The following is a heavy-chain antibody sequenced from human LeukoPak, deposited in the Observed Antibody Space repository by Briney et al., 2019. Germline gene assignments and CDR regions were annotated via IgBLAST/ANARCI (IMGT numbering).Heavy chain of an antibody. D-gene: IGHD4-17*01. CDR3: ARVGRYYGDYNEFY. Sequence: GGSLRLSCAASGFTFSSYAMSWVRQAPGKGLEWVSAISGSGGSTYYADSVKGRFTISRDNSKNTLYLQMNSLRAEDTAVYYCARVGRYYGDYNEFYWGQGTLVTVSS. V-gene: IGHV3-23*01. CDR1: GFTFSSYA. CDR2: ISGSGGST. J-gene: IGHJ4*02.